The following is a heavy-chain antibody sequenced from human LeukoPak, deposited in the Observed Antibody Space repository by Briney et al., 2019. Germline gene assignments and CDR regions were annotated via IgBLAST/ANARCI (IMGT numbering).Heavy chain of an antibody. CDR3: VLRPFYCGGDCYSFDY. CDR2: INHSGST. J-gene: IGHJ4*02. D-gene: IGHD2-21*02. V-gene: IGHV4-34*01. CDR1: GGSFSGYY. Sequence: DPSETLSLTCAVYGGSFSGYYWSWIRQPPGKGLEWIGEINHSGSTNYNPSLKSRVTISVDTSKNQFSLKLSSVTAADTAVYYCVLRPFYCGGDCYSFDYWGQGTLVTVSS.